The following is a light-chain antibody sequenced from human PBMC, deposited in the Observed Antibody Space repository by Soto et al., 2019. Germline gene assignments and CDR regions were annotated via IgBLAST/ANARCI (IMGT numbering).Light chain of an antibody. CDR3: LSHTTRRIYV. CDR2: NVN. CDR1: NSDIGAYDY. V-gene: IGLV2-14*03. Sequence: QSALTQPASVSGSPGQSITISCSGTNSDIGAYDYVSWYQQHPGKPPKLIIYNVNNRPSGVSFRFSGSKSANTASLTISGLQTEDEADYYCLSHTTRRIYVFGTGTKVT. J-gene: IGLJ1*01.